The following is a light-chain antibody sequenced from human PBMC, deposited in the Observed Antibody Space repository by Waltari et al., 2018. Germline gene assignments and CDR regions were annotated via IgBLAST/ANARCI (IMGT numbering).Light chain of an antibody. Sequence: EIVMTQSHVILSVSPGDGATLACRASRNVGSDLAWYQITPGQPPRLLIYDASTRASDIPARFSVRGSGTEFTLTISSLQSEDFAIYYCQQYNERPPLTFGGGTKVDIK. CDR1: RNVGSD. CDR3: QQYNERPPLT. CDR2: DAS. J-gene: IGKJ4*01. V-gene: IGKV3-15*01.